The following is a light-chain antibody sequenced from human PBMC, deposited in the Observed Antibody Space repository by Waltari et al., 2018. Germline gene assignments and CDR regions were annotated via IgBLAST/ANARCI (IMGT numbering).Light chain of an antibody. Sequence: SYELSHPPSASVSPGQTARVSCSGNYLGNKYVAWYQQKPGQSPLLIISQNTNRASGIPEGVSGSSSGNTATLTNSGTQAIDEADYYCQAWDSTTAVFGGGTNLAVL. CDR1: YLGNKY. CDR2: QNT. J-gene: IGLJ3*02. V-gene: IGLV3-1*01. CDR3: QAWDSTTAV.